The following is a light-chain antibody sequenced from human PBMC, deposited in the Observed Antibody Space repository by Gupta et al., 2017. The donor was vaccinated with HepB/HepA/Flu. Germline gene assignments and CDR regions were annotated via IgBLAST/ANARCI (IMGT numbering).Light chain of an antibody. CDR2: NAS. CDR3: QQYNSYSWT. Sequence: DLPMPQSPFTLSASVGDRVTITCRASQSISNWLAWYQQKPGKAPKLLIYNASSLQSGVPSRFSGSGSGTEFTLTISSLQPDDFATYYCQQYNSYSWTFGQGTKVEIK. CDR1: QSISNW. V-gene: IGKV1-5*03. J-gene: IGKJ1*01.